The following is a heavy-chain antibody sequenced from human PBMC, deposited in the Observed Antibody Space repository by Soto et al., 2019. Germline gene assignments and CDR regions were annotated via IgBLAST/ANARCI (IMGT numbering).Heavy chain of an antibody. V-gene: IGHV5-51*01. CDR2: IYPGDSDT. CDR1: GYSFTNYW. D-gene: IGHD6-13*01. Sequence: PGESLKISCDGSGYSFTNYWIAWVRQMPGKGLEWMGIIYPGDSDTRHNPSFQGQVTISADKSISTAYLQWSSLKASDTAMYYCARPIAAREKYYYAMDVWGQGTTVTVSS. J-gene: IGHJ6*02. CDR3: ARPIAAREKYYYAMDV.